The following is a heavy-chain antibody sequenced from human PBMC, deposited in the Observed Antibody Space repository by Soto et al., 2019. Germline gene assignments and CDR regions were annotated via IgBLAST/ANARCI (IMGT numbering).Heavy chain of an antibody. CDR3: ARDFCSSTSCYHDY. CDR2: ISGSGGST. V-gene: IGHV3-23*01. CDR1: GFTFSSYA. J-gene: IGHJ4*02. D-gene: IGHD2-2*01. Sequence: GGSLRLSCAASGFTFSSYAMSWVRQAPGKGLEWVSAISGSGGSTYYADSVKGRFTISRDNSKNTLYLQMNSLRAEDTAVYYCARDFCSSTSCYHDYWGQGTLVTVSS.